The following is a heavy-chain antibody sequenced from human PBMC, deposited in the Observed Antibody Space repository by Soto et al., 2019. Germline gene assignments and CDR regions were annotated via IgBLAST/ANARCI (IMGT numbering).Heavy chain of an antibody. CDR2: ISPKKGNT. V-gene: IGHV1-18*01. CDR3: AREHLPNCDTTSCYLRWLQP. J-gene: IGHJ5*02. CDR1: GYSFLNYG. D-gene: IGHD2-15*01. Sequence: QVQLVQSGPEVKRSGASVTVSCKTSGYSFLNYGITWVRQAPGQGLEWMGWISPKKGNTNYAQKFQGRVTLTTNASTSIVYMQLRSLKSDDTAVYYCAREHLPNCDTTSCYLRWLQPWGQGTLVAVSS.